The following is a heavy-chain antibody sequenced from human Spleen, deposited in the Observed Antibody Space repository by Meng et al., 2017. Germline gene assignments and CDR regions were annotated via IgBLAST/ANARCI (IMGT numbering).Heavy chain of an antibody. V-gene: IGHV1-2*06. Sequence: ASVKVSCKPSGYNFPDYYIHWVRRAPGQGLEWMGRIDPKSGDTHYAQKFQGRVTMTRDTSISTAYMELSRLRSDDTAVYYCARVVPGTLKLDYWGQGTLVTVSS. CDR3: ARVVPGTLKLDY. D-gene: IGHD1-7*01. CDR1: GYNFPDYY. CDR2: IDPKSGDT. J-gene: IGHJ4*02.